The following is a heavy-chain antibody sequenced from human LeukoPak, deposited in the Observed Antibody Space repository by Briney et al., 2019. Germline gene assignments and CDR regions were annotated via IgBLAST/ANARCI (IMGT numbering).Heavy chain of an antibody. CDR1: GGSLSSSSYH. V-gene: IGHV4-61*01. Sequence: PSETLSLTCTVSGGSLSSSSYHWRWIPQPPGKGLEWLDHIHYSGNPNYNPSLKSRVTISVDTSKNQFSLKLSSVTAADTAVYFCARVSVFTDYLNRENYFDCGGQGTLVTVS. D-gene: IGHD3-3*02. CDR3: ARVSVFTDYLNRENYFDC. J-gene: IGHJ4*02. CDR2: IHYSGNP.